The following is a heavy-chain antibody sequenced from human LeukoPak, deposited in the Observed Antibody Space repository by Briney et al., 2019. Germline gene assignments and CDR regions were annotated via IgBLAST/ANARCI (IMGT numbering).Heavy chain of an antibody. V-gene: IGHV1-46*01. J-gene: IGHJ1*01. CDR1: GYTFTSYY. D-gene: IGHD5-24*01. CDR2: INPSGGST. CDR3: ARDSARVEIGIHFHH. Sequence: GASVKVSCKASGYTFTSYYMHWVRQAPGQGLEWMGIINPSGGSTSYAQKFQGRVTMTRDTSTSTVYMELSSLRSEDTAVYYCARDSARVEIGIHFHHWGQGTLVTVSS.